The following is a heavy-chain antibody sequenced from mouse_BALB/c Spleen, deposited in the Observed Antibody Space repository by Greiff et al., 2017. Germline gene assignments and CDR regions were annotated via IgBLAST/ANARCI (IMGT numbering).Heavy chain of an antibody. CDR2: IYPGDGDT. CDR1: GYAFSSSW. D-gene: IGHD1-2*01. Sequence: VKLQESGPELVKPGASVKISCKASGYAFSSSWMNWVKQRPGQGLEWIGRIYPGDGDTNYNGKFKGKATLTADKSSSTAYMQLSSLTSVDSAVYFCARDSTTAPFAYWGQGTLVTVSA. V-gene: IGHV1-82*01. CDR3: ARDSTTAPFAY. J-gene: IGHJ3*01.